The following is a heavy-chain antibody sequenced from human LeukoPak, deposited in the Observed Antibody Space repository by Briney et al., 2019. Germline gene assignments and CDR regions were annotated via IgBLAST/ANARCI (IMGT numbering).Heavy chain of an antibody. Sequence: GGSLGLSCAASGFTFSSYSMNWVRQAPGKGLEWVSSINSSSSYIYYADSVKGRFTISRDNAKNSLYLQMNSLRAEDTAVYYCAELGITMIGGVWGKGTTVTISS. CDR1: GFTFSSYS. J-gene: IGHJ6*04. CDR2: INSSSSYI. CDR3: AELGITMIGGV. V-gene: IGHV3-21*01. D-gene: IGHD3-10*02.